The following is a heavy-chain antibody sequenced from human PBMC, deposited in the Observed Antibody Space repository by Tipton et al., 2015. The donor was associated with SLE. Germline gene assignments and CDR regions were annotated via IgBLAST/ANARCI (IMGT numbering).Heavy chain of an antibody. J-gene: IGHJ3*02. CDR1: GASISSGGCS. Sequence: LRLSCSVSGASISSGGCSWSWIRQPPGEGLEWIGSIYHSGSTYYNPSLKSRVTISVDRSRNQFSLNLNSVTAADTAMYYCARGDYYGEAFDIWGQGTMVTVSS. CDR2: IYHSGST. D-gene: IGHD3-10*01. V-gene: IGHV4-30-2*01. CDR3: ARGDYYGEAFDI.